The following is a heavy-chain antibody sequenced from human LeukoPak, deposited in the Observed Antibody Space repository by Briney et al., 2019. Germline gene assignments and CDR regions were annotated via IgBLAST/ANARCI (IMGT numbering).Heavy chain of an antibody. CDR3: ARGLAYCGGDCYSH. V-gene: IGHV4-59*01. D-gene: IGHD2-21*02. CDR1: GGSISSYY. J-gene: IGHJ4*02. CDR2: IYYSGST. Sequence: PSETLSLTCTVYGGSISSYYWSWIRQPPGKGLEWIGYIYYSGSTNYNPSLKSRVTISVDTSKNQFSLKLSSVTAADTAVYYCARGLAYCGGDCYSHWGQGTLVTVSS.